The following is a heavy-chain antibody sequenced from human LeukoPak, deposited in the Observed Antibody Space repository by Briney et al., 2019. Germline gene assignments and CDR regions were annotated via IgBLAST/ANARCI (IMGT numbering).Heavy chain of an antibody. CDR2: INHSGYT. J-gene: IGHJ4*02. CDR3: TRMTAGHDY. Sequence: SETLSLTCAVSGVSFDDYYWSWVRQTPGKGLEWIGEINHSGYTNDSPSLKSRVTLSIDTSGKQFSLNLRSVTVADTGIYYCTRMTAGHDYWGQGTLVTVSS. V-gene: IGHV4-34*01. D-gene: IGHD2-21*02. CDR1: GVSFDDYY.